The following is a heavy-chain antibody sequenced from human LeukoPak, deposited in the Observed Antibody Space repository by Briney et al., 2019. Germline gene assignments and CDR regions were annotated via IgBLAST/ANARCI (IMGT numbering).Heavy chain of an antibody. D-gene: IGHD3-3*01. V-gene: IGHV3-30*04. CDR3: ARDPNGVGEFYFDY. J-gene: IGHJ4*02. Sequence: PGRSLRLSCVASGFPFGSFALHWVRQAPGKGLEWVALISHNGENEYYAGSVRGRFTISRDDSKNTLYLQMNSLRAEDTAVYHCARDPNGVGEFYFDYWGQGTLVTVSS. CDR1: GFPFGSFA. CDR2: ISHNGENE.